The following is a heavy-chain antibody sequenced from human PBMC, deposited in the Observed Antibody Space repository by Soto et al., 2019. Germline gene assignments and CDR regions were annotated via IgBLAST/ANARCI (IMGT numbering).Heavy chain of an antibody. Sequence: EVQLVESGVGSVKPGEFLRLSCAASGFTFSNAWMNWVRQAPGKGLEWVGRVKTKTAGGKTDYASPVKGRFTISRDDSKNTLYQQMNSLKTADTAVYYCTTEEVLGELCLDFQYWGQGTRVSVSS. V-gene: IGHV3-15*07. CDR2: VKTKTAGGKT. D-gene: IGHD3-10*01. J-gene: IGHJ1*01. CDR3: TTEEVLGELCLDFQY. CDR1: GFTFSNAW.